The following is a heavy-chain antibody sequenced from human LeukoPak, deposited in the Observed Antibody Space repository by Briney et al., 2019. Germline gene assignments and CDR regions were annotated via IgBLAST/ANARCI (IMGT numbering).Heavy chain of an antibody. V-gene: IGHV3-30-3*01. CDR3: ARVTTVTTTSNWFDP. CDR2: ISYDGSNK. J-gene: IGHJ5*02. D-gene: IGHD4-17*01. CDR1: GFTFSSYA. Sequence: PGGSLRLSCAASGFTFSSYAMHWARQAPGKGLEWVAVISYDGSNKYYADSVKGRFTISRDNSKNTLYLQMNSLRAEDTAVYYCARVTTVTTTSNWFDPWGQGTLVTVSS.